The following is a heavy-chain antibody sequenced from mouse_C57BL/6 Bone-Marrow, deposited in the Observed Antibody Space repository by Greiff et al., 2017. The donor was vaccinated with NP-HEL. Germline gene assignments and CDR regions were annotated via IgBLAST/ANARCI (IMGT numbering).Heavy chain of an antibody. Sequence: QVQLQQPGAELVKPGASVKLSCKASGYTFTSYWMHWVKQRPGQGLEWIGMIHPNSGSTNYNEKFKGKATLTVDKSTSTAYMQLSSLTSEDSAVYYCSREDYYGSSVVGYWGQGTSVTVSS. V-gene: IGHV1-64*01. D-gene: IGHD1-1*01. CDR1: GYTFTSYW. CDR2: IHPNSGST. CDR3: SREDYYGSSVVGY. J-gene: IGHJ4*01.